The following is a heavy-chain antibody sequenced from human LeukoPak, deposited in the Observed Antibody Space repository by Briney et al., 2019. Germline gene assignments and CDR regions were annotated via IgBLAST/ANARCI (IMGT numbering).Heavy chain of an antibody. J-gene: IGHJ5*02. CDR1: GGSMTFYY. CDR2: MSTSGNI. Sequence: SETLSLTCTVSGGSMTFYYWSWIRQSAGKRLEYIGRMSTSGNINYNPSLKSRVTMSMDTSKNQFSLRLMSVTAADTAVYYCARDGDSSSSSPNWFDPWGQGTLVTVSS. CDR3: ARDGDSSSSSPNWFDP. D-gene: IGHD6-6*01. V-gene: IGHV4-4*07.